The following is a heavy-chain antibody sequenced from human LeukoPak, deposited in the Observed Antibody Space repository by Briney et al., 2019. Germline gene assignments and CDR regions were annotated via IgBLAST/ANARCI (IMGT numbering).Heavy chain of an antibody. CDR1: GGTFSSYA. V-gene: IGHV1-69*13. Sequence: SVKVSCKASGGTFSSYAISWVRQAPGQGLEWMGGIIPIFGTANYAQKFQGRVTITADESTSTAYMELSSLRSEDTAVYYCERDRRVHSYGYGSDYWGQGTLVTVSS. CDR2: IIPIFGTA. CDR3: ERDRRVHSYGYGSDY. J-gene: IGHJ4*02. D-gene: IGHD5-18*01.